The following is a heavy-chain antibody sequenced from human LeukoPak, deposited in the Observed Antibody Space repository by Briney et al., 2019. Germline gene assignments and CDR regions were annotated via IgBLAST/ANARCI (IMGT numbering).Heavy chain of an antibody. V-gene: IGHV1-2*02. J-gene: IGHJ4*02. CDR2: INPNSGGT. CDR3: ARGYLYYYDVSGYPFDY. CDR1: GYTFTNYG. Sequence: ASVKVSCKASGYTFTNYGISWVRQAPGQGLEWMGWINPNSGGTNYAQKFQGRVTMTRDTSISTAYMKLRRLRSDDTAVYYCARGYLYYYDVSGYPFDYWGQGTLVTVSS. D-gene: IGHD3-22*01.